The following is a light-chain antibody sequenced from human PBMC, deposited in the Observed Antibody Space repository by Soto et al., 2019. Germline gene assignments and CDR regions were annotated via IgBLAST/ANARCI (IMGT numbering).Light chain of an antibody. V-gene: IGKV1-13*02. J-gene: IGKJ5*01. Sequence: AIQLTQSPSSLSASVGDRVTIPCRASQGVRSALAWYQQQPGKPPKVLIYDGSSLQSGVPLRFRGSGSGTEFTLTITGLQPEDFGTYYCQHFQRDPFTYGQGTRLEIK. CDR3: QHFQRDPFT. CDR2: DGS. CDR1: QGVRSA.